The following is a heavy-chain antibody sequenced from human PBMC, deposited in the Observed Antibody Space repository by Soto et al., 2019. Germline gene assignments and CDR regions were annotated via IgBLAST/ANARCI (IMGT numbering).Heavy chain of an antibody. D-gene: IGHD3-22*01. Sequence: EVQLVESGGGLVKPGGSLRLSCAASGFTFSNAWMNWVRQAPGKGLEWVGRIKSKTDGGTTDYAAPVKGRFTISRDDSKNTLYLQMNSLKTEDTAVYYCTTDPYYYDSSEKYYGMDVWGQGTTVTVSS. CDR3: TTDPYYYDSSEKYYGMDV. V-gene: IGHV3-15*07. CDR1: GFTFSNAW. CDR2: IKSKTDGGTT. J-gene: IGHJ6*02.